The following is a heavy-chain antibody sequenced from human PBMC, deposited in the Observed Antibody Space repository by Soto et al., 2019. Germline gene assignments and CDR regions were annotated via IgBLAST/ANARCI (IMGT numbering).Heavy chain of an antibody. Sequence: QVQLQESGPRLVKPSETLSLTCTVSGGSINNYHWIWIRHPPGKGLEWIGFIFYSGDTNYSPSLRSRVTMSVDTSNNQFSLKLTSVTAADTAVYYCARLSKYTSGWSTFDYWGRGTLVTVSS. D-gene: IGHD6-19*01. V-gene: IGHV4-59*01. CDR3: ARLSKYTSGWSTFDY. CDR1: GGSINNYH. J-gene: IGHJ4*02. CDR2: IFYSGDT.